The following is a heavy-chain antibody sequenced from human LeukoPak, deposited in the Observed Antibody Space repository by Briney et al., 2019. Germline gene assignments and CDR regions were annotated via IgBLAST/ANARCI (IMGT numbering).Heavy chain of an antibody. V-gene: IGHV1-69*13. Sequence: SVKVSCKASGGTFSSYAISWVRQAPGQGLEWMGGIIPIFGTANYAQKFQGRVTITADESTSTAYMELSSLRSEDTAVYYCARVEVDGYNQFLYFDYWGQGTLVTVSS. J-gene: IGHJ4*02. CDR3: ARVEVDGYNQFLYFDY. CDR2: IIPIFGTA. D-gene: IGHD5-24*01. CDR1: GGTFSSYA.